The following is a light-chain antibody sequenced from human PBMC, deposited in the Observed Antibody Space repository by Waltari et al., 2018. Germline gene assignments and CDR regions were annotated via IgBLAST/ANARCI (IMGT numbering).Light chain of an antibody. V-gene: IGLV2-11*01. CDR3: CSYAGRATWA. CDR2: DVN. CDR1: SSDVGGYAH. J-gene: IGLJ3*02. Sequence: QSALTQPRSVSGSPGHSVTISCTGTSSDVGGYAHVSWYQQHPGKAPKLVIYDVNKRPSGVPDRFSGSKSGNTASLTISGLQADDEADYNCCSYAGRATWAFGGGTKLTVL.